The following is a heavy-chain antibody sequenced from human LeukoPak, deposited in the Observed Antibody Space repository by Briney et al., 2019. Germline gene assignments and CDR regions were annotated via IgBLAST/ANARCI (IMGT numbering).Heavy chain of an antibody. CDR3: ARRHYYDSSGYYYY. D-gene: IGHD3-22*01. J-gene: IGHJ4*02. CDR1: GGSISSSSYY. Sequence: PSETLSLTCTVSGGSISSSSYYWGWIRQPPGKWLEWIGSIYYSGSTYYNPSLKSRVTISVDTSKNQFSLKLSSVTAADTAVYYCARRHYYDSSGYYYYWGQGTLVTVSS. CDR2: IYYSGST. V-gene: IGHV4-39*01.